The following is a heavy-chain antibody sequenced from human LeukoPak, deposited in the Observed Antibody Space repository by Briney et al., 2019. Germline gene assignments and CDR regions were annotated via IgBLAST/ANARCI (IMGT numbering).Heavy chain of an antibody. CDR2: IFCTGGT. J-gene: IGHJ4*02. CDR1: GGSISNYY. CDR3: ARASWAYSPFDS. Sequence: SETLSLTCTLSGGSISNYYWNWIRQPPGKGLEWVGYIFCTGGTNYNPSLKSRVTISEDTSKNQFSLKLTSVTAADTAVYYCARASWAYSPFDSWGQGTLVTVSS. D-gene: IGHD2-21*01. V-gene: IGHV4-59*01.